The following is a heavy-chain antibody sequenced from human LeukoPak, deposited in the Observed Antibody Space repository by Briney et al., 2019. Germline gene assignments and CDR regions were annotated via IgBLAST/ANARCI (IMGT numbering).Heavy chain of an antibody. CDR2: IYTSGST. CDR1: GGSISSGSYY. D-gene: IGHD2-21*01. Sequence: SQTPSLTCTVSGGSISSGSYYWSWIRQPAGKGLEWIGRIYTSGSTNYNPSLKSRVTISVDTSKNQFSLKLSSVTAADTAVYYCAREVVVIAIHDYWGQGTLVTVFS. CDR3: AREVVVIAIHDY. V-gene: IGHV4-61*02. J-gene: IGHJ4*02.